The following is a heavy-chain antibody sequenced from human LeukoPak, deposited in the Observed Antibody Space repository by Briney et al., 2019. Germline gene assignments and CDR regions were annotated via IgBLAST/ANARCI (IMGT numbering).Heavy chain of an antibody. CDR2: INPSGGST. Sequence: ASVKVSCKASGYTFTSYYMHWLRKPPGQGLEWMGIINPSGGSTSYAQKFQGRVTMTRDTSTSTVYMELSSLRSEDTAVFYCARSIAVADDYWGQGTLVTVSS. CDR3: ARSIAVADDY. CDR1: GYTFTSYY. D-gene: IGHD6-19*01. V-gene: IGHV1-46*01. J-gene: IGHJ4*02.